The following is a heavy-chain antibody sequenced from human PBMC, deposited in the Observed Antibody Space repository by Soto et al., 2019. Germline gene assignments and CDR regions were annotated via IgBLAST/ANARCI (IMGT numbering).Heavy chain of an antibody. J-gene: IGHJ5*02. CDR2: INAGNGNT. V-gene: IGHV1-3*01. CDR1: GYTFTSYA. CDR3: ARDDYGDYWFDP. D-gene: IGHD4-17*01. Sequence: QVQLVQSGAEVKKPGASVKVSCKASGYTFTSYAMHWVRQAPGQRLEWMGWINAGNGNTKYSQKFQGRVTITRDTSESTAYMELSSLRSEDTAVYYCARDDYGDYWFDPWGQGNLVTVSS.